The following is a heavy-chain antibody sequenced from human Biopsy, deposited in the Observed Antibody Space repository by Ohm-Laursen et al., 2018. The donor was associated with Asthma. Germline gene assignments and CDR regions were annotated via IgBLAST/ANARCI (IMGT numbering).Heavy chain of an antibody. V-gene: IGHV4-30-4*02. CDR1: GASIKTDDHY. CDR3: ARASVAASSDWFDP. J-gene: IGHJ5*02. CDR2: IHCSGST. D-gene: IGHD6-19*01. Sequence: SDTLSLTWTVSGASIKTDDHYWSWLRQPPGKGLEWLGFIHCSGSTSYNPSLKGGVTISVDTSKNQFSLKLSSVTAADTAVYYCARASVAASSDWFDPWGQGTLVTVSS.